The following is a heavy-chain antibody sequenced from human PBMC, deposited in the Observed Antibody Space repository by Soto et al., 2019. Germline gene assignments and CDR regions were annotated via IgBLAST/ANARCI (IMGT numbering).Heavy chain of an antibody. D-gene: IGHD6-6*01. Sequence: QVQLVQSGAEVKKPGASVKVSCKASGYTFTGYYMHWVRQAPGQGLEWMGWINPNSGGTNYAQKFQGRVTMTRDTSISTAYMELSRLRSDDTAVYYCARDWGLAARRRGNWFDPWGQGTLVTVSS. CDR1: GYTFTGYY. J-gene: IGHJ5*02. V-gene: IGHV1-2*02. CDR2: INPNSGGT. CDR3: ARDWGLAARRRGNWFDP.